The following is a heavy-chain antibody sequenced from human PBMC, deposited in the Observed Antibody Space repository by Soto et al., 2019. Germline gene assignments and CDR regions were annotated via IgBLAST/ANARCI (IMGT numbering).Heavy chain of an antibody. D-gene: IGHD2-8*01. CDR2: ISGYNDNT. V-gene: IGHV1-18*01. CDR3: ARDMVYAADY. J-gene: IGHJ4*02. Sequence: ASVKVSCKASGYTFTSYGISWVRQAPGQGLEWMGWISGYNDNTNYAQKFQGRVSMTTDTSTSTAYMELRSLRSDDTAVYYCARDMVYAADYWGQGTLVTVSS. CDR1: GYTFTSYG.